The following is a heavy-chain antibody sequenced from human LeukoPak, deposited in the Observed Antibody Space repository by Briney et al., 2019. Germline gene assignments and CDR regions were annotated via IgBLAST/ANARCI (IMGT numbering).Heavy chain of an antibody. V-gene: IGHV4-34*01. Sequence: SQTLSLTCTVYGGSFSGYYWSWIRQPPGKGLEWIGDINHSGSTNYNPSLKSRVTISVDTSKNQFSLKLSSVTAADTAVYYCARGRLLWFGELLANWFDPWGQGTLVTVSS. CDR2: INHSGST. J-gene: IGHJ5*02. CDR3: ARGRLLWFGELLANWFDP. D-gene: IGHD3-10*01. CDR1: GGSFSGYY.